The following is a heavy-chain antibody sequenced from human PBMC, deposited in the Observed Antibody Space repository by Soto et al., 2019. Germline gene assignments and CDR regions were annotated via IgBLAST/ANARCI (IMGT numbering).Heavy chain of an antibody. Sequence: EVQLVESGGGLVQPGGSLRLSCAASGFTVSSNYMSWVRQAPGKGLEWVSVIYSGGSTYYADSVKGRFTISRDNSKNTLYLQMNSLRAEDTAVYYCAREYGDLFEYYMDVWGKGTTVTVSS. J-gene: IGHJ6*03. D-gene: IGHD4-17*01. CDR3: AREYGDLFEYYMDV. CDR2: IYSGGST. V-gene: IGHV3-66*01. CDR1: GFTVSSNY.